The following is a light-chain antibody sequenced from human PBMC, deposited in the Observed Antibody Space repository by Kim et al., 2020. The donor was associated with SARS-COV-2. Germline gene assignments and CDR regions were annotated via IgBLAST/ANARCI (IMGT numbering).Light chain of an antibody. V-gene: IGLV6-57*03. CDR1: SGRVSANF. CDR2: ADD. CDR3: QSYFSSHEWV. Sequence: KTATISCTRNSGRVSANFVQWYQQRPGSVPTTVIYADDQRPSGVPDRFSGSIDTASNSATLIISDLQTEDEADYYCQSYFSSHEWVFGGGTQLTVL. J-gene: IGLJ3*02.